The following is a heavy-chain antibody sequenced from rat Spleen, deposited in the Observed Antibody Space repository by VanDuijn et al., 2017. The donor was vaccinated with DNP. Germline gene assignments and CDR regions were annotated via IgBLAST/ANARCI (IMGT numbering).Heavy chain of an antibody. Sequence: EVQLVESGGDLVQPGRSLKLSCVASGFTFNNYWMTWIRQVPGKGLEWVASITSSGGSTYYPDSVKGRFTISRDNAKNTLYLQMNSLRSEDTATYYCARDTTDYWYFDFWGPGTMVTVSS. D-gene: IGHD1-6*01. CDR2: ITSSGGST. J-gene: IGHJ1*01. CDR1: GFTFNNYW. CDR3: ARDTTDYWYFDF. V-gene: IGHV5-31*01.